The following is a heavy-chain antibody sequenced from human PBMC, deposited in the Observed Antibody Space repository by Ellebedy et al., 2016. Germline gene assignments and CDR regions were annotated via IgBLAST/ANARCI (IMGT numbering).Heavy chain of an antibody. Sequence: SETLSLXCTVSGGSISSYYWSWIRQPPGKGLEWIGYIYYSGSTNYNPSLKSRVTISVDTSKNQFSLKLSSVTAADTAVYYCARWGYCSGGSCYGDWFDPWGQGTLVTVPS. D-gene: IGHD2-15*01. V-gene: IGHV4-59*01. CDR2: IYYSGST. CDR3: ARWGYCSGGSCYGDWFDP. CDR1: GGSISSYY. J-gene: IGHJ5*02.